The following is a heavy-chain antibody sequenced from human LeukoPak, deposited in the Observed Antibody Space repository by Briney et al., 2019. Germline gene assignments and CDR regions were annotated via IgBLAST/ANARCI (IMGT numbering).Heavy chain of an antibody. Sequence: GASVKVSCKASGYTFTSYDMNWVRQAPGQGLEWMGIINPIGGSTSYAQKFQGRVTMTRDTSTSTAYMELSSLRSEDTAVYYCARGDYYDSRCYLQFDGWGQGTLVTVSS. CDR3: ARGDYYDSRCYLQFDG. V-gene: IGHV1-46*01. J-gene: IGHJ4*02. CDR2: INPIGGST. D-gene: IGHD3-22*01. CDR1: GYTFTSYD.